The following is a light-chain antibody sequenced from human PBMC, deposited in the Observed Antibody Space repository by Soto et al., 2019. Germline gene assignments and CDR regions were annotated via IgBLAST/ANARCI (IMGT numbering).Light chain of an antibody. CDR2: DVT. V-gene: IGLV2-14*01. CDR3: SSYTSASTLSVV. Sequence: QSALTQPASVSGSPGQSITISCTGTSSDVGGYNYVSWYQQHPGKAPKLMFYDVTNRPSGVSNRFSGSKSGNTASLTISGLQAEDEADYYCSSYTSASTLSVVFGGGTQADRP. J-gene: IGLJ2*01. CDR1: SSDVGGYNY.